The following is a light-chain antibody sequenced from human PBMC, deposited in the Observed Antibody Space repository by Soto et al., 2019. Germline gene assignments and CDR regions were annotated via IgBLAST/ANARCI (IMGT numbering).Light chain of an antibody. CDR2: EVS. V-gene: IGLV2-8*01. Sequence: QSALTQPPSASGSPGQSVTISCTGTSSDVGAYNYVSWYQQHPGKAPKLMIFEVSKRPSGVPDRFSGSKSANTPSLTVSGLQAEDEADYYCSSYAGSNSKMVFGGGTKLTVL. CDR1: SSDVGAYNY. J-gene: IGLJ2*01. CDR3: SSYAGSNSKMV.